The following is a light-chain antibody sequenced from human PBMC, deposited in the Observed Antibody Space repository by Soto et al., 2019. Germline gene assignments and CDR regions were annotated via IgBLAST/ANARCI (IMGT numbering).Light chain of an antibody. J-gene: IGKJ1*01. Sequence: ETELTQSPGTLSLSPGQRATLSCRASQSVSSSYLAWYQQKPVQAPRLLIYGASSRATGIPDRLSGSGSGTDFTLTISRLEPEDFAVYYCQQYGSSPQTFGQGTKVDIK. CDR2: GAS. CDR1: QSVSSSY. V-gene: IGKV3-20*01. CDR3: QQYGSSPQT.